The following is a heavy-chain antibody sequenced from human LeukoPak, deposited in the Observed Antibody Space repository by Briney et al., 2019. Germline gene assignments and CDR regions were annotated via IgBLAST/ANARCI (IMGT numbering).Heavy chain of an antibody. CDR2: IGYDGRNK. CDR1: GFTFSSYG. Sequence: GGSLRLSCAASGFTFSSYGIHWVRQAPGKGLEWVTFIGYDGRNKYYADSVKGRFTISRDNAKNTLYLQMNSLRAEDTAVYYCVRGVGGDSRFDPWGQGTLVTVSS. J-gene: IGHJ5*02. D-gene: IGHD1-26*01. CDR3: VRGVGGDSRFDP. V-gene: IGHV3-33*01.